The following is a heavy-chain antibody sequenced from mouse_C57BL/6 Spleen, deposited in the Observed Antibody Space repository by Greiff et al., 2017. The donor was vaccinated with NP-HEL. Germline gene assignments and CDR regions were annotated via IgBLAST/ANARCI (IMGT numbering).Heavy chain of an antibody. V-gene: IGHV1-69*01. J-gene: IGHJ4*01. D-gene: IGHD1-1*01. CDR3: ARGPITTVVAQGAMDY. Sequence: QVQLQQPGAELVMPGASVKLSCKASSYTFTSYWMHWVKQRPGQGLEWIGEIDPSDSYTNYNQKFKGKSTLTVDKSSSTAYMQLSSLTSEDSAVYYCARGPITTVVAQGAMDYWGQGTSVTVSS. CDR1: SYTFTSYW. CDR2: IDPSDSYT.